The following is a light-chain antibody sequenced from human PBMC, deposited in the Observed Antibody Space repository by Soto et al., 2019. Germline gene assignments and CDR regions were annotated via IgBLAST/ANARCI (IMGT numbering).Light chain of an antibody. J-gene: IGKJ4*01. Sequence: DIQMTQSPSSLSASVGDRVTITCQASQDISNYLNWYQQKPGKAPKLLIYDASNLETGVPSRFSGSGSGTDFTFPITSLQPKDIAKYYCQHNVNLPLPSGGGTKVEI. CDR2: DAS. CDR1: QDISNY. V-gene: IGKV1-33*01. CDR3: QHNVNLPLP.